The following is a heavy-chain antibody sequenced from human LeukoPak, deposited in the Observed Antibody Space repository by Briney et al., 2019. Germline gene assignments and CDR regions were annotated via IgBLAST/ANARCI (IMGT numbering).Heavy chain of an antibody. D-gene: IGHD3-10*01. J-gene: IGHJ4*02. CDR3: ARVGYYGVVRIFDY. CDR2: IYTSGST. CDR1: GDSLNGYY. V-gene: IGHV4-4*07. Sequence: SETLSLTCTVSGDSLNGYYWGWIRQPAGKGLEWIGRIYTSGSTNYSPSLKSRVTISVDTSKNQFSLKLSSVTAADTAVYYCARVGYYGVVRIFDYWGQGTLVTVSS.